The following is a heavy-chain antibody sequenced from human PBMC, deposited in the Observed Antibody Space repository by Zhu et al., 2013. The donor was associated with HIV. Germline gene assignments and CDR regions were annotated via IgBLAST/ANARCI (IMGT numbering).Heavy chain of an antibody. V-gene: IGHV3-9*01. CDR3: AKXAAADIVVVPAVIVYYYYGMDV. CDR1: GFTFDDYA. Sequence: EVQLVESGGGLVQPGRSLRLSCAASGFTFDDYAMHWVRQAPGKGLEWVSGISWNSGSIGYADSVKGRFTISRDNAKNSLYLQMNSLRAEDTALYYCAKXAAADIVVVPAVIVYYYYGMDVWGQGTTVTVSS. CDR2: ISWNSGSI. J-gene: IGHJ6*02. D-gene: IGHD2-2*01.